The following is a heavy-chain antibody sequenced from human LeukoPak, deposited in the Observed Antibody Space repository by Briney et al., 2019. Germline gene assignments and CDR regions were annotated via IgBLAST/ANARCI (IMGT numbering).Heavy chain of an antibody. D-gene: IGHD3-9*01. V-gene: IGHV1-18*01. CDR1: GGTFSSYA. CDR2: IRGDNGNT. CDR3: ARVDLLTGYYFFDY. Sequence: ASVKVSCKASGGTFSSYAISWVRQAPGQGLEWVGWIRGDNGNTNYAQKLQGRVTMTTDTSTSTAYMELRSLGSDETAVYYCARVDLLTGYYFFDYWGQGTLVTVSS. J-gene: IGHJ4*02.